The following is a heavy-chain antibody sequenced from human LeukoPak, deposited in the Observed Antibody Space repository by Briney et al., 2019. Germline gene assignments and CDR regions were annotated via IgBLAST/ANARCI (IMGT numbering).Heavy chain of an antibody. CDR3: ARVNSGGSCYDY. Sequence: SETLSLTCAVSGYSISSGYYWGWIRQPPGKGLEWIGSIYHSGSTYYNPSLKSRVTISVDTSKNQFSLKLSSVTAADTAVYYCARVNSGGSCYDYWGHGTLVTVSS. D-gene: IGHD2-15*01. CDR2: IYHSGST. J-gene: IGHJ4*01. V-gene: IGHV4-38-2*01. CDR1: GYSISSGYY.